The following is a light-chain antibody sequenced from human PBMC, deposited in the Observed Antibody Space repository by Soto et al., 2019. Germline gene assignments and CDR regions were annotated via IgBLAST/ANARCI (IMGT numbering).Light chain of an antibody. V-gene: IGKV1-33*01. CDR3: QQYDKLPYT. J-gene: IGKJ2*01. CDR2: DAS. Sequence: DIQMTQSPSSLSASLGDRVTITCQASQGVSNYLDWYQQKPGKAPKLLVYDASNLQSGVPSRFSGSGSGTDFTCTISSLQPEDIATYYCQQYDKLPYTFGQGTKLEIK. CDR1: QGVSNY.